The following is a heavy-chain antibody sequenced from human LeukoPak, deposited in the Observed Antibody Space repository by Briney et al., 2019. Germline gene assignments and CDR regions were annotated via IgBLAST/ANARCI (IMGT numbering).Heavy chain of an antibody. CDR2: IRYDGSNK. J-gene: IGHJ4*02. CDR3: AKDRIAAAGRLDY. D-gene: IGHD6-13*01. Sequence: PGGSLRLSCAASGFTFSSYGMHWVRQAPGKGLEWVAFIRYDGSNKHYADSVKGRFTISRDNSKNTLYLQMNSLRAEDTAVYYCAKDRIAAAGRLDYWGQGTLVTVSS. CDR1: GFTFSSYG. V-gene: IGHV3-30*02.